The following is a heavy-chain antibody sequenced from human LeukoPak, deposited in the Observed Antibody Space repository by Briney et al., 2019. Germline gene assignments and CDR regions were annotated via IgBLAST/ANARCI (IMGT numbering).Heavy chain of an antibody. Sequence: SQTLSLTCTVSGGSISSGGYYWSWIRQHPGKGLEWIGYIYYSGSTYYNPSLKSRVTISVDTSKNQFSLKLSSVTAADTAVYYCARDQAFREFWFDPWGQGTLVTFSS. J-gene: IGHJ5*02. CDR3: ARDQAFREFWFDP. CDR2: IYYSGST. V-gene: IGHV4-31*03. CDR1: GGSISSGGYY. D-gene: IGHD3-10*01.